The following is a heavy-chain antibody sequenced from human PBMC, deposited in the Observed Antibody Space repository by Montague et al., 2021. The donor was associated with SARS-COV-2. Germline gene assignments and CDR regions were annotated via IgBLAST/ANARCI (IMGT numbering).Heavy chain of an antibody. CDR3: ARRGVVVIPAVVEYYYGMDV. CDR2: INYSGSA. D-gene: IGHD2-2*01. V-gene: IGHV4-59*01. CDR1: GGSISSYY. J-gene: IGHJ6*02. Sequence: SETRSLTCTVSGGSISSYYWNWIRQSPGKGLEWIGYINYSGSANYNPSFKSRVTISVDTSKNQLSLNLSSVTAADTAVYYCARRGVVVIPAVVEYYYGMDVWGQGTTVTVSS.